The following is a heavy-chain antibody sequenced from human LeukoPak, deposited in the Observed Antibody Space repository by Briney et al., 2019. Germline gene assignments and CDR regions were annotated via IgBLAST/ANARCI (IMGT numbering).Heavy chain of an antibody. V-gene: IGHV4-39*01. CDR2: IYYSGST. D-gene: IGHD6-6*01. J-gene: IGHJ6*03. CDR3: ARSYSSSSHYYYYYMDV. CDR1: GGSISSSSHY. Sequence: SETLSLTCTVSGGSISSSSHYWGWIRQPPGKGLEWIGSIYYSGSTYYNPSLKSRVTISVDTSKNQFSLKLSSVTAADTAVYYCARSYSSSSHYYYYYMDVWGKGTTVTVSS.